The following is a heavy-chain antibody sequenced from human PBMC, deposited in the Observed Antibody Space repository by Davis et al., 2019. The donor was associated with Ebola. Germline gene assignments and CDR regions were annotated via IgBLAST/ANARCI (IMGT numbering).Heavy chain of an antibody. CDR3: ARDKIVGATWFDR. CDR2: IKQDGSEK. J-gene: IGHJ5*02. D-gene: IGHD1-26*01. V-gene: IGHV3-7*03. Sequence: PGGSLRLSCAASGFTFSSYWMSWVRQAPGKGLEWVANIKQDGSEKYYVDSMKGRFTISRDNAKNSLYLQMNSLRVDDTAVYYCARDKIVGATWFDRWGQGTLVTVSS. CDR1: GFTFSSYW.